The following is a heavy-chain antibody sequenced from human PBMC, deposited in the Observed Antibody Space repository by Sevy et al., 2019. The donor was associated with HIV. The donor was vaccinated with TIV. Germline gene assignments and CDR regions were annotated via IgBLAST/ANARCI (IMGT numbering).Heavy chain of an antibody. Sequence: GGSLRLSCAASGFTFSSYAMSWVRQAPGKGLEWVSAISGSGGSTYYAHSVKGRFTISRDNSKNTLYLQMNSLRAEDMAVYYCAKGGGSGSYYNVGDYWGQGTLVTVSS. CDR1: GFTFSSYA. CDR2: ISGSGGST. J-gene: IGHJ4*02. D-gene: IGHD3-10*01. V-gene: IGHV3-23*01. CDR3: AKGGGSGSYYNVGDY.